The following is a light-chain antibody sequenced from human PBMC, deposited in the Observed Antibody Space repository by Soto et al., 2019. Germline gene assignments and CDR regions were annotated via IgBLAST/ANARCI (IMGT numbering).Light chain of an antibody. CDR1: SGSIASNH. CDR2: EDN. J-gene: IGLJ2*01. CDR3: QSYDSSNTVV. Sequence: NFMLTQPHSVSESPGKTVTISCTRSSGSIASNHVQWYQQRPGSAPTTVIYEDNQRPSGVPDRFSGSIDSSSNSASLTISGLKTEDEADYYWQSYDSSNTVVFGGGTKLTVL. V-gene: IGLV6-57*04.